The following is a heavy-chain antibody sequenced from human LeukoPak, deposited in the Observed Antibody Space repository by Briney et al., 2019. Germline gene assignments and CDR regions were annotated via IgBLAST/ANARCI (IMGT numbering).Heavy chain of an antibody. CDR3: ARDPVPTYCSSTSCYFHNWFDP. CDR2: INPNSGGT. V-gene: IGHV1-2*02. D-gene: IGHD2-2*01. CDR1: GYTFTGYY. Sequence: ASVKVSCKASGYTFTGYYMHWVRQAPGQGLEWMGWINPNSGGTNYAQKFQGRVTMTRDTSISTAYMELSRLRSDDTAVYYCARDPVPTYCSSTSCYFHNWFDPWRQGTLVTVSS. J-gene: IGHJ5*02.